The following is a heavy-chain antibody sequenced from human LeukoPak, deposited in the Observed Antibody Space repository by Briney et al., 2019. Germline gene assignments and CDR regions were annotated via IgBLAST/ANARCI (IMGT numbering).Heavy chain of an antibody. D-gene: IGHD4-11*01. Sequence: ASVKVSCKASGGTFSSYAISWVRQAPGQGLEWMGGIIPIFGTANYAQKFQGRVTITADESASTAYMELSSLRSEDTAVYYCARRLPTEGHDAFDIWGQGTMVTVSS. CDR1: GGTFSSYA. CDR2: IIPIFGTA. CDR3: ARRLPTEGHDAFDI. V-gene: IGHV1-69*13. J-gene: IGHJ3*02.